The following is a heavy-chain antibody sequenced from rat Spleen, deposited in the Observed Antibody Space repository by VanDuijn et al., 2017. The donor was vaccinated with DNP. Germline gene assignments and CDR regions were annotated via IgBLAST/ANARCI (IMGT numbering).Heavy chain of an antibody. CDR3: ARRNNLYAMDA. J-gene: IGHJ4*01. Sequence: EVQLVESGGDLVQPGGSLKISCAASGLTFSDYNMAWVRQAPKKGLEWVAAISPSGSRPYSPDSVKGRFTISRDNAKNTQYLQMDSLRSEDTATYYCARRNNLYAMDAWGQGTSVTVSS. CDR1: GLTFSDYN. D-gene: IGHD1-10*01. CDR2: ISPSGSRP. V-gene: IGHV5-7*01.